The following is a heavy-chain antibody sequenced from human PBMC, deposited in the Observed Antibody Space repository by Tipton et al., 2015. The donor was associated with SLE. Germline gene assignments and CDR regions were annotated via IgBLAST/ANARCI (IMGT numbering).Heavy chain of an antibody. V-gene: IGHV4-59*01. J-gene: IGHJ4*02. CDR1: GGSISSYY. CDR2: IYYSGST. CDR3: ARHTPGRYFDWLSLDY. D-gene: IGHD3-9*01. Sequence: TLSLTCTVSGGSISSYYWSWIRQPPGKGLEWIGYIYYSGSTNYNPSLKSRVTISVDTSKNQFSLKLSSVTAADTAVYYCARHTPGRYFDWLSLDYWGQGTLVTVSS.